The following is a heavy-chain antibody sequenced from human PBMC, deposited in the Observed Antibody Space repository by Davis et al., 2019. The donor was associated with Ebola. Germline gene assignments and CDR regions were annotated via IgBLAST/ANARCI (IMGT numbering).Heavy chain of an antibody. CDR2: ISYDGSNK. J-gene: IGHJ6*02. D-gene: IGHD5-18*01. CDR1: GFTFSSYA. Sequence: GESLKISCTASGFTFSSYAMHWVRQAPGKGLEWVAVISYDGSNKYYADSVKGRFTISRDNSKNTLYLQMNSLRAEDTAVYYCARPGVSYGGYFSFAMDVWGQGTTVTVSS. CDR3: ARPGVSYGGYFSFAMDV. V-gene: IGHV3-30-3*01.